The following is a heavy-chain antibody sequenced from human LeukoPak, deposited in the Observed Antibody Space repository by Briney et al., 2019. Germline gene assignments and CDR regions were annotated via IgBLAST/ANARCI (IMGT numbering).Heavy chain of an antibody. CDR2: IYYSGST. D-gene: IGHD1-26*01. CDR1: GGSISSSSYY. J-gene: IGHJ3*02. Sequence: SETLSLTCTVSGGSISSSSYYWGWIRQPPGKGLEWIGSIYYSGSTYYNPSLKSRVTISVDTSKNQFSLKLSSVTAADTAVYYCASPLVGATSFDAFDIWGQGTMVTVSS. CDR3: ASPLVGATSFDAFDI. V-gene: IGHV4-39*01.